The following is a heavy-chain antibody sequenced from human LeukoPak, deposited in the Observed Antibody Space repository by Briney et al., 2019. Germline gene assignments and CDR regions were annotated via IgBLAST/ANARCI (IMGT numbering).Heavy chain of an antibody. J-gene: IGHJ4*02. CDR2: IIPIFGTA. CDR3: AKDLRDDPYSSSWYGPDS. CDR1: GGTFSSYA. Sequence: ASVKVSCKASGGTFSSYAISWVRQAPGQGLEWMGGIIPIFGTANYAQKFQGRVTITADKSTSTAYMELSSLRSEDTALYYCAKDLRDDPYSSSWYGPDSWGQGTLVTVSS. D-gene: IGHD6-13*01. V-gene: IGHV1-69*06.